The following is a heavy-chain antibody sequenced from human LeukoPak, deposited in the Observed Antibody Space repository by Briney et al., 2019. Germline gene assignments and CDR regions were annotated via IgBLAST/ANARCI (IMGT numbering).Heavy chain of an antibody. J-gene: IGHJ4*02. D-gene: IGHD3-22*01. Sequence: SETPSLTCTVSGGSISSYYWSWIRQPPGKGLEWIGYIYYSGSTNYNPSLKSRVTISLDTSKNQFSLKLSSVTAADTAVYYCASSYYYDSSGYVNFDYWGQGTLVTVSS. CDR3: ASSYYYDSSGYVNFDY. CDR2: IYYSGST. V-gene: IGHV4-59*08. CDR1: GGSISSYY.